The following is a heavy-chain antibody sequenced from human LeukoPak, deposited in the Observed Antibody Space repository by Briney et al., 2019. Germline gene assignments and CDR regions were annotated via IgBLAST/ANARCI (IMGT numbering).Heavy chain of an antibody. Sequence: GGSLRLSCAASGFTFSSYSMNWVRQAPGKGLEWVSYISSSSSTIYYADSVKGRFTISRDNAKNSLYLQMNSLRAEDTAVYYCAREGEAYYDSSGYLFDYWGQGTLVTVSS. J-gene: IGHJ4*02. V-gene: IGHV3-48*04. CDR3: AREGEAYYDSSGYLFDY. CDR2: ISSSSSTI. D-gene: IGHD3-22*01. CDR1: GFTFSSYS.